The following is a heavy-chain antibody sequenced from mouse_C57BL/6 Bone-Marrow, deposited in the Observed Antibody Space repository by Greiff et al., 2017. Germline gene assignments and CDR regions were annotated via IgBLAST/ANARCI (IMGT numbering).Heavy chain of an antibody. V-gene: IGHV3-5*01. Sequence: DVMLVESGPGLVKPSQTVFLTCTVTGISITTGNYRWSWIRQFPGNNLEWIGYIYYSGTITYNPSLTSRTTITRDTPKNHFFLEMNSLTAEDTATYYCAREDDYDGYYCDYWCQGTTLTVSS. D-gene: IGHD2-4*01. J-gene: IGHJ2*01. CDR1: GISITTGNYR. CDR2: IYYSGTI. CDR3: AREDDYDGYYCDY.